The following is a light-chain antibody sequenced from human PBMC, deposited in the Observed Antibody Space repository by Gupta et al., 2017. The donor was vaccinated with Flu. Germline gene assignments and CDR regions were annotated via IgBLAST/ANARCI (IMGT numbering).Light chain of an antibody. CDR3: SSYAGSNSPYV. J-gene: IGLJ1*01. Sequence: QSALTQPPSASGSPGQSVAISCTGTSSDVGGSNSVSWYQQHPGNAPKLMIFDVNKRPSGVPDRFSGSKSGDTASLTVSGLQAEDEADYYCSSYAGSNSPYVFGTGTKLTVL. V-gene: IGLV2-8*01. CDR1: SSDVGGSNS. CDR2: DVN.